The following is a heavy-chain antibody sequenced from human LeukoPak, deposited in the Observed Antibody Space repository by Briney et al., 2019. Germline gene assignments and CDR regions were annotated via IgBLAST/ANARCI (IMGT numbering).Heavy chain of an antibody. J-gene: IGHJ6*02. CDR2: IRYDGSNK. V-gene: IGHV3-30*02. CDR3: ARGPYYGSGSYSVDV. CDR1: GFTFSSYG. Sequence: GGSLRLPCAASGFTFSSYGMHWVRQAPGKGLEWVAFIRYDGSNKYYADSVKGRFTISRDNSKNTLYLQMNSLRAEDTAVYYCARGPYYGSGSYSVDVWGQGTTVTVSS. D-gene: IGHD3-10*01.